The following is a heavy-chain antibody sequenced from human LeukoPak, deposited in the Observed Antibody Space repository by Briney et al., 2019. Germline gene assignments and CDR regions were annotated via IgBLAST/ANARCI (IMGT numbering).Heavy chain of an antibody. D-gene: IGHD6-19*01. CDR2: TWYDGGNK. V-gene: IGHV3-33*08. J-gene: IGHJ4*02. CDR1: GFTLSSFN. CDR3: ARLGSGWLFDY. Sequence: GGSLRLSCAASGFTLSSFNMNWVRQAPGKGLEWVAVTWYDGGNKYYADSVKGRFTISKDNSKNTVDLQMNSLRAEDTAVYYCARLGSGWLFDYWGQGTLVTVSS.